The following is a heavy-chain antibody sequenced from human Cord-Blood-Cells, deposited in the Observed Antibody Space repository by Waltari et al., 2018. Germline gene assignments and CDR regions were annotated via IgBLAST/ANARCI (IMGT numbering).Heavy chain of an antibody. CDR2: FDPEDGET. J-gene: IGHJ4*02. CDR1: GYTLTELS. CDR3: AAEYCSGGSCEYYFDY. D-gene: IGHD2-15*01. Sequence: QVQLVQSGAEVKKPGASVKVSCKVSGYTLTELSMHWVRQAPGKGLEWRGGFDPEDGETIYSKKFQGRVTRTEDTSTDTAYMELSSLRSEDTAVYYCAAEYCSGGSCEYYFDYWGQGTLVTVSS. V-gene: IGHV1-24*01.